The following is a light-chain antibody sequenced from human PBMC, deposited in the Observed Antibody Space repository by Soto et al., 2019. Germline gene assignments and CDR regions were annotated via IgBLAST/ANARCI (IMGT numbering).Light chain of an antibody. V-gene: IGKV3-11*01. CDR2: DAS. Sequence: EIVLTQSPATLSLSPGERATLSCRASQSVSSYLAWYQQKPGQAPRLLIYDASNRATGIPARFSGSGSGTDFTLTISSPEPEDFAVYYCQQRSNWRWTFGQGTKVDI. CDR1: QSVSSY. J-gene: IGKJ1*01. CDR3: QQRSNWRWT.